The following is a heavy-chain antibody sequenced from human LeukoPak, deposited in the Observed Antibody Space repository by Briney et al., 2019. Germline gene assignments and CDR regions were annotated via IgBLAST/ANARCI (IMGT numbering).Heavy chain of an antibody. D-gene: IGHD3-3*01. CDR2: ISGSGGST. CDR1: GFTFSSYA. J-gene: IGHJ4*02. CDR3: ALQGGPYYDFWSGFGYFDY. V-gene: IGHV3-23*01. Sequence: GGSLRLSCAASGFTFSSYAMSWVRQAPGKGLEWVSAISGSGGSTYYADSVKGRFTISRDNSKNTLYLQMSSLRAEDTAVYYCALQGGPYYDFWSGFGYFDYWGQGTLVTVSS.